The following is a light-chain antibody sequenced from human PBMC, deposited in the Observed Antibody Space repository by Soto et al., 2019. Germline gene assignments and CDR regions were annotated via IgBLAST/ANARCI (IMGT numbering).Light chain of an antibody. V-gene: IGKV3D-7*01. Sequence: VLTQSPCTLSLYPGERATLSCRTSQTVSSSFFAWYQQKPGQAPRLLIYGAFNRATGIPARFSGSGSGTEFTLTISSLQSEDFAVYYCQQYNNLPPITFGQVTLLE. CDR1: QTVSSSF. CDR2: GAF. J-gene: IGKJ5*01. CDR3: QQYNNLPPIT.